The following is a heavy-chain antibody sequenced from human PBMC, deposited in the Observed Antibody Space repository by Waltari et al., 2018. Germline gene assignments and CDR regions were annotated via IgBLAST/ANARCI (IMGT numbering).Heavy chain of an antibody. J-gene: IGHJ6*03. D-gene: IGHD3-10*01. V-gene: IGHV4-59*01. CDR1: GGSISSYY. CDR3: ARGNYGSGIGYYYYYMDV. CDR2: IYYSGST. Sequence: QVQLQESGPGLVKPSETLSLTCTVSGGSISSYYWSWIRQPPGEGLEWIGYIYYSGSTNSDPSLMSGVSISVDTSKNQFSLKLSSVTAADTAVYYCARGNYGSGIGYYYYYMDVWGKGTTVTISS.